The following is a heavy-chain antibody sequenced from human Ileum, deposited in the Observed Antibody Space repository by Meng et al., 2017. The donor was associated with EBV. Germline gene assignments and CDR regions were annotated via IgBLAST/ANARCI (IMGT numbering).Heavy chain of an antibody. CDR3: ARVPSYYYDSRGYVTPFDY. Sequence: LQESCPALVNPPEPPPLNCTVSWGSISSSNHCWGWIRQPPGKGLAWIANIYYSGSTYYNPSLKSRVTISVDTSKNQFSLKLSSVTAADTAVYYCARVPSYYYDSRGYVTPFDYWGQGTLVTVSS. CDR1: WGSISSSNHC. D-gene: IGHD3-22*01. J-gene: IGHJ4*02. CDR2: IYYSGST. V-gene: IGHV4-39*07.